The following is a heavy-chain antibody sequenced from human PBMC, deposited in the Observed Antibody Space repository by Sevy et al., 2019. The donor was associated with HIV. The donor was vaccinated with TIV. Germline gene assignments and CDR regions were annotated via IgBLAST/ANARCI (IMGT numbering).Heavy chain of an antibody. CDR3: TILCYHGGFDI. V-gene: IGHV3-15*01. D-gene: IGHD3-16*02. CDR1: GFSFRETW. Sequence: GGSLRLSCAASGFSFRETWMSWVRQGPGKGLELVGRIKSKSDGGTTDYAAPVKGRFTISRDDSKTTLYLQMNSLKTEDTALYYCTILCYHGGFDIWGQGTMVTVSS. CDR2: IKSKSDGGTT. J-gene: IGHJ3*02.